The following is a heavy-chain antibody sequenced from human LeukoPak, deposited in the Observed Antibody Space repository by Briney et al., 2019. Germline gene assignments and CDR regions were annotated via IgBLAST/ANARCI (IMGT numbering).Heavy chain of an antibody. CDR2: IYCTGNT. CDR1: GASISSYY. J-gene: IGHJ4*02. V-gene: IGHV4-59*01. Sequence: SETLSLTCTVSGASISSYYWSWIRQPPGKGLEWIGYIYCTGNTNYNPSLKSRVTISVDTSKNQFSLKLSSVTAADTAVYYCARGYSYGHPFDYWGQGTLVTVSS. CDR3: ARGYSYGHPFDY. D-gene: IGHD5-18*01.